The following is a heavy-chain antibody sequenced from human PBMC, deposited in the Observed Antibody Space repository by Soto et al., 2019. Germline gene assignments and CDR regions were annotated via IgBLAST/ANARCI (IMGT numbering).Heavy chain of an antibody. V-gene: IGHV4-30-4*01. CDR1: GGSISSGDYY. J-gene: IGHJ4*02. Sequence: QVQLQESGPGLVKPSQTLSLTCTVSGGSISSGDYYWSWIRQPPGKGLEWIGYIYYSGSTYYNPSRKSRVTISVDTSQKQFSLKLSSVTAADTAVYYCARVNYGGLPYFDYWGQGSLVTVSS. CDR3: ARVNYGGLPYFDY. CDR2: IYYSGST. D-gene: IGHD3-10*01.